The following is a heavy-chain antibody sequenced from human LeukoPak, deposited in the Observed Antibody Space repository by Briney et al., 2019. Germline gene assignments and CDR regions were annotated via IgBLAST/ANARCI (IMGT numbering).Heavy chain of an antibody. CDR2: MNPNSGNT. V-gene: IGHV1-8*01. D-gene: IGHD5-12*01. CDR3: ARASEVATITFDY. CDR1: GYTFTSYD. J-gene: IGHJ4*02. Sequence: ASVKVSCKASGYTFTSYDINWVRQATGQGLEWMGWMNPNSGNTGYAQKFQGRVTMTRNTSISTAYMELSSLRSEDTAVYYCARASEVATITFDYWGQGTLVTVSS.